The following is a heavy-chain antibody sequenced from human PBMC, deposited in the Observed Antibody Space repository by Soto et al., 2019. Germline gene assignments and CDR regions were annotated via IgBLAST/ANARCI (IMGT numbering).Heavy chain of an antibody. J-gene: IGHJ4*02. CDR2: INHSGST. Sequence: SETLSLTCAVYGGSFSGYYWSWIRQPPGKGLEWIGEINHSGSTNYNPSLKSRATMSLDTSRNQFSLKLQSVTPANTATYFCAEMAVGPPPPPAFAHGGKETLAPVSS. CDR1: GGSFSGYY. CDR3: AEMAVGPPPPPAFAH. D-gene: IGHD1-26*01. V-gene: IGHV4-34*01.